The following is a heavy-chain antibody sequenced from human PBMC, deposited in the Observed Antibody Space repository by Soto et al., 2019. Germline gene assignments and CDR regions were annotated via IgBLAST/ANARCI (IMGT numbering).Heavy chain of an antibody. CDR1: GGSFSGYY. Sequence: QVQLQQWGAGLLKPSETLSLTCAVYGGSFSGYYWSWIRQPPGKGLEWIGEINHSGSTNYNPSLKSRVTTSVDTSKNQFSLKLSSVTAADTAVYYCAKPGGEDYGDFDYWGQGTLVTVYS. V-gene: IGHV4-34*01. D-gene: IGHD4-17*01. CDR3: AKPGGEDYGDFDY. J-gene: IGHJ4*02. CDR2: INHSGST.